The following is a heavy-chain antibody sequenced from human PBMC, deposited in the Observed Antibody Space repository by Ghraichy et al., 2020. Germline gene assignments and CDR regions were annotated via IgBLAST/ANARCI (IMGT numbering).Heavy chain of an antibody. CDR1: GFTFNEFV. Sequence: GESLNISCAASGFTFNEFVMTWVRQAPGKGLEWVSGILGSGETTYYGESVKGRFTIYRDNSKNTVYLQMDSLRAEDTAVYYCAKERVRAYYYYGMDVWGQGTTVTVSS. J-gene: IGHJ6*02. D-gene: IGHD3-3*01. CDR2: ILGSGETT. CDR3: AKERVRAYYYYGMDV. V-gene: IGHV3-23*01.